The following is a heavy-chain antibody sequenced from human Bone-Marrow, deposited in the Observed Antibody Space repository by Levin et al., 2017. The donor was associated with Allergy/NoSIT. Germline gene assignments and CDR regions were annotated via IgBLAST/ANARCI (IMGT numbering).Heavy chain of an antibody. Sequence: GASVKVSCKVSGDTLIDLSMHWVRQAPGKGLEWMGGFDPEEGETVYTPKFQGRVTMTEDTSTDTAYMELSSLRSEDTAVYYCATDPHTVTTPYWGQGTLVTVSS. CDR3: ATDPHTVTTPY. CDR2: FDPEEGET. D-gene: IGHD4-17*01. V-gene: IGHV1-24*01. CDR1: GDTLIDLS. J-gene: IGHJ4*02.